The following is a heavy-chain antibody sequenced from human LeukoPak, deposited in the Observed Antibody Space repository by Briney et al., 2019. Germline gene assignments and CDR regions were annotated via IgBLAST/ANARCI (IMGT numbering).Heavy chain of an antibody. CDR1: GFTFSSYA. CDR3: AKDKGYSYGLSFDY. CDR2: ISGSGGST. D-gene: IGHD5-18*01. V-gene: IGHV3-23*01. Sequence: GGSLRLSCAASGFTFSSYAMSWVRQAPGRGLEWVSAISGSGGSTYYADSVKGRFTISRDNSKNTLYLQMNSLRAEDTAVYYCAKDKGYSYGLSFDYWGQGTLVTVSS. J-gene: IGHJ4*02.